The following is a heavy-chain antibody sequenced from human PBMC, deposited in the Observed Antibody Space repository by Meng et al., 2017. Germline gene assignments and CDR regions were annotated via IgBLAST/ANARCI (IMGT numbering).Heavy chain of an antibody. CDR1: GVTFSSYA. D-gene: IGHD3-16*01. V-gene: IGHV3-23*04. CDR3: ARDLGY. J-gene: IGHJ4*02. CDR2: ISGSGGST. Sequence: VPRVEVGGGLVTPGGSLRLSCAASGVTFSSYAMRWARQAPGKGLEWVSAISGSGGSTYYADSVKGRFTISRDNSKNTLYLQMNSLRAEDTAVYYCARDLGYWGQGTLVTVSS.